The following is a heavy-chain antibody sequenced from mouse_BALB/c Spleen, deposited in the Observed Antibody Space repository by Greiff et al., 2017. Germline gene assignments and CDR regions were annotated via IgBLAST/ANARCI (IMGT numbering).Heavy chain of an antibody. CDR2: IDPYNGGT. D-gene: IGHD1-2*01. CDR3: AREGYGYPFDY. V-gene: IGHV1S135*01. Sequence: VQLQQSGPELVKPGASVKVSCKASGYAFTSYNMYWVKQSHGKSLEWIGYIDPYNGGTSYNQKFKGKATMTVDKSSSTAYMELARLTSEDSAIYYCAREGYGYPFDYWGQGTTLTVSS. J-gene: IGHJ2*01. CDR1: GYAFTSYN.